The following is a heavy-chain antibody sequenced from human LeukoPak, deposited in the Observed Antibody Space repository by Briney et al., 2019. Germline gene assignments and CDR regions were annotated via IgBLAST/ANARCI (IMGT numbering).Heavy chain of an antibody. Sequence: GASVKVSCKASGYTFTNYYMHWVRQAPGQGLEWMGIINSSGGSTSYAQKFQGRVTMTRDMSTSTVYMELSSLRSGDTAVYYCARSDYDFWSGYPGTKYYYMDVWGKGTTVTVSS. J-gene: IGHJ6*03. D-gene: IGHD3-3*01. V-gene: IGHV1-46*01. CDR1: GYTFTNYY. CDR3: ARSDYDFWSGYPGTKYYYMDV. CDR2: INSSGGST.